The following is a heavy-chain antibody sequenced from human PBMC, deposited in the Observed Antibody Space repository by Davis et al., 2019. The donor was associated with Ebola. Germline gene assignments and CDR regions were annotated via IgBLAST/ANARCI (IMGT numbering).Heavy chain of an antibody. CDR2: INWNGGST. CDR3: ARAPAWSGINYYCFDC. Sequence: GGSLRLSCAASRFTFSNYAMSRVRQAPGKGLEWVSGINWNGGSTGYADSVKGRFTVSRDNAKNSLYLQMNSLRAEDTAVYYCARAPAWSGINYYCFDCWGQGALVTVSS. D-gene: IGHD5-24*01. J-gene: IGHJ4*02. CDR1: RFTFSNYA. V-gene: IGHV3-20*04.